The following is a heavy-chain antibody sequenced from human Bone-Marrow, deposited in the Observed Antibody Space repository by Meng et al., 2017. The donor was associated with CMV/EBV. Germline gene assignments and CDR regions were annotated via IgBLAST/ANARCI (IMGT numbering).Heavy chain of an antibody. J-gene: IGHJ6*02. D-gene: IGHD4-11*01. CDR2: LYDSGRT. CDR3: ARNTVTTKGYYYGMDV. CDR1: GGSINSSSYF. Sequence: ESLKISCTVSGGSINSSSYFWGWIRQPPGKGLEWIGSLYDSGRTYYNPSLKSRVTISVDTSKNQFSLKLSSVTAADTAVYYCARNTVTTKGYYYGMDVWGQGTTVTVSS. V-gene: IGHV4-39*07.